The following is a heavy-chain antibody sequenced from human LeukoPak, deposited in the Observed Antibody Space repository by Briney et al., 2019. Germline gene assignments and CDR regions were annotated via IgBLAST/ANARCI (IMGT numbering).Heavy chain of an antibody. V-gene: IGHV3-30*18. J-gene: IGHJ4*02. CDR2: ISYDGSYK. CDR1: GFTFSSYG. CDR3: AKDRYSGLNTIDY. D-gene: IGHD6-13*01. Sequence: PGGSLGLSCAASGFTFSSYGMHWVRQAPGKGLEWVAVISYDGSYKFYADSVKGRFTISRDNSKSTLYLQMNSLRAEDTAVYYCAKDRYSGLNTIDYWGQGTLVTVSS.